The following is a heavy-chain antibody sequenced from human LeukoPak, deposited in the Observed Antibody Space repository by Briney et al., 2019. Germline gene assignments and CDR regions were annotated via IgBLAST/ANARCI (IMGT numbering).Heavy chain of an antibody. V-gene: IGHV3-7*01. CDR3: AGDSGWLFRY. CDR2: IKQDGSEK. J-gene: IGHJ4*02. CDR1: GFTFSSYW. D-gene: IGHD3-9*01. Sequence: GGSLRLSCAASGFTFSSYWMTWVRQAPGKGLEWVAIIKQDGSEKYYVDSVKGRFTISRDNAKNSLFLQMNSLRAEDTAVYYCAGDSGWLFRYWGQGTLVTVPS.